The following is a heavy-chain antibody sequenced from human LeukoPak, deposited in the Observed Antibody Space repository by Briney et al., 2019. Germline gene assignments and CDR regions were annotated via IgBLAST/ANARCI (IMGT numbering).Heavy chain of an antibody. CDR2: IDHGGST. V-gene: IGHV4-59*01. J-gene: IGHJ4*02. Sequence: SETLSLTCTVSGGSLSSYYWTWIRQPPGKGLEWIGYIDHGGSTNYNPSLRSRVSISSDTSKIQFSLELTSVTAADTAVYYCARLKATVSIHAYFDSWGQGTLVTVSS. D-gene: IGHD4-17*01. CDR1: GGSLSSYY. CDR3: ARLKATVSIHAYFDS.